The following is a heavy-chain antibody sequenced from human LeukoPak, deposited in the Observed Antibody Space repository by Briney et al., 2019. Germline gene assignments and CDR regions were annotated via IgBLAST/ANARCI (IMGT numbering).Heavy chain of an antibody. V-gene: IGHV1-46*03. CDR1: GYAFTSYY. Sequence: ASVKVSCKASGYAFTSYYMHWVRQAPGQGLEWMGLINPSGGSRSYAQKFQGRVTMTRDTSTSTVYMELSSLRSEDTAVYYCARDKPGEGYDFWSGYYTHYYMDIWGKGTTVTVSS. J-gene: IGHJ6*03. D-gene: IGHD3-3*01. CDR3: ARDKPGEGYDFWSGYYTHYYMDI. CDR2: INPSGGSR.